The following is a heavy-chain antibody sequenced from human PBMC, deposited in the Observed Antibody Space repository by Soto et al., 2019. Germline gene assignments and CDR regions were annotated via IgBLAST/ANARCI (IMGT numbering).Heavy chain of an antibody. CDR2: IIPIFGTT. CDR3: ARDLGYNYGVYYGMDV. V-gene: IGHV1-69*01. D-gene: IGHD5-18*01. CDR1: GGTFSSYG. Sequence: QVQLVQSGAEVKKPGSSVQVSCKASGGTFSSYGLSWERQAPGQGLEWMGGIIPIFGTTNYAQKFQGRVTITADESTSTAYMELSSLRSEDTAVYYCARDLGYNYGVYYGMDVWGQGTTVTVSS. J-gene: IGHJ6*02.